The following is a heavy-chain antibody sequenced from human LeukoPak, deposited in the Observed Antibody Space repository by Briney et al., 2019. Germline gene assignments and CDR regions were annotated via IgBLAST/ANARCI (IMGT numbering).Heavy chain of an antibody. V-gene: IGHV4-59*12. CDR1: GSSISNYY. D-gene: IGHD4-17*01. CDR2: IYYSGST. CDR3: AREGIDGTVTTLTPYYFDY. Sequence: SETLSLTCTVSGSSISNYYWSWIRQPPGKGLEWIGYIYYSGSTNYNPSLKSRVTISVDTSKNQFSLKLSSVTAADTAVYYCAREGIDGTVTTLTPYYFDYWGQGTLVTVSS. J-gene: IGHJ4*02.